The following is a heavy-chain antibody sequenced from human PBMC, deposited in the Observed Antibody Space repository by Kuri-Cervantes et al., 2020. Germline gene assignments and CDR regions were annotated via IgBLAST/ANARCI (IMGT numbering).Heavy chain of an antibody. J-gene: IGHJ6*02. V-gene: IGHV4-4*02. Sequence: GSLRLSCAVSGGSISSSNWWSWVRQPPGKGLEWIGEIYHSGSTNYNPSLKSRVTISVDKSKNQFSLKLSSVTAADTAVYYCARVNRHSYYYYYGMDVWGQGTTVTVSS. CDR1: GGSISSSNW. CDR2: IYHSGST. D-gene: IGHD2/OR15-2a*01. CDR3: ARVNRHSYYYYYGMDV.